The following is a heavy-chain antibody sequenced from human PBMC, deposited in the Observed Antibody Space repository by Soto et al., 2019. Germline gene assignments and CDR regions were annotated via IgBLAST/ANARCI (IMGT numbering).Heavy chain of an antibody. J-gene: IGHJ4*02. CDR3: ARVRVAARPSY. V-gene: IGHV4-34*01. CDR2: INHSGST. D-gene: IGHD6-6*01. CDR1: GGSFSGYY. Sequence: VQLQQWGAGLLKPAETLSLTCAVYGGSFSGYYLSWIRQPPGKGLEWMGEINHSGSTNYKPSLKSRVTISVDTSKNQFSQKRSSVTAADTAVYYCARVRVAARPSYWGQGTLVTVSS.